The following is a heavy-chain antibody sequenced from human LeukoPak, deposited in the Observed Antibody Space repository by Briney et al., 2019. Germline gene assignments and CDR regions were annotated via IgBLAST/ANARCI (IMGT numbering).Heavy chain of an antibody. CDR1: GFTFSNAW. CDR2: IKSKTDGGTT. CDR3: TTDPGSSWYFFYGRDPDY. J-gene: IGHJ4*02. V-gene: IGHV3-15*01. D-gene: IGHD6-13*01. Sequence: GASLRLSCAASGFTFSNAWMSWVRQAPGKGLEWVGRIKSKTDGGTTDYAAPVKGRFTISRDDSKNTLYLQMNSLKTEDTAVYYCTTDPGSSWYFFYGRDPDYWGQGTLVTVSS.